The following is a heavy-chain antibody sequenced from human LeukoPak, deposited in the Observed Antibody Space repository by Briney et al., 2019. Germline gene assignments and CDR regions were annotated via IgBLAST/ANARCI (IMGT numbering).Heavy chain of an antibody. CDR1: GASISSGSYF. V-gene: IGHV4-30-4*08. D-gene: IGHD2-2*01. CDR3: ARDNPQDCRSSSCYFDA. Sequence: SQTLSLTCTVSGASISSGSYFWSWVRQAPGEGLEWIGYINYDGSAYYNPSLKSRVIISVDTSKNQFFLNLSSVTAADTAVYYCARDNPQDCRSSSCYFDAWGQGTLVTVSS. J-gene: IGHJ5*02. CDR2: INYDGSA.